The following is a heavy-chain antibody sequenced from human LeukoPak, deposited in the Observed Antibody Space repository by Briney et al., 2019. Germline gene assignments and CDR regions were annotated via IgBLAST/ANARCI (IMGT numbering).Heavy chain of an antibody. Sequence: SETLSLTCTVSGGSLSTYYWTWIRQPPGKGLEWIGYIYASGNTNYNPSLSSRVTISLDTSKNQFTLMLSSLTAADTAVYYCARRYTASPGERFDYWGQGILVTVSS. V-gene: IGHV4-4*09. D-gene: IGHD2-2*02. CDR2: IYASGNT. CDR1: GGSLSTYY. J-gene: IGHJ4*02. CDR3: ARRYTASPGERFDY.